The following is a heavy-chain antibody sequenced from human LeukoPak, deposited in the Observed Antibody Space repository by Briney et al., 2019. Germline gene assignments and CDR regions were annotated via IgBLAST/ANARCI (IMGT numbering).Heavy chain of an antibody. V-gene: IGHV3-23*01. Sequence: GGSLRLSCAASGFTFSGYDMSWVRQAPGKGLEWVSAISGSGGSTYYADSVKGRFTISRDNSKNTLYLQMNSLRAEDTAVYYCAKDRLWYYGSGSYSNWFDPWGQGTLVTVSS. CDR2: ISGSGGST. CDR3: AKDRLWYYGSGSYSNWFDP. D-gene: IGHD3-10*01. CDR1: GFTFSGYD. J-gene: IGHJ5*02.